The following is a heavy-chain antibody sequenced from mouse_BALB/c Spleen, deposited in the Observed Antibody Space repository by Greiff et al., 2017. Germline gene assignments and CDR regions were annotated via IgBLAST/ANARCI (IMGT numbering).Heavy chain of an antibody. J-gene: IGHJ3*01. CDR3: ARNSRFAY. CDR2: IYPGDGDT. CDR1: GYAFSSYW. Sequence: VQLQQSGAELVRPGSSVKISCKASGYAFSSYWMNWVKQRPGQGLEWIGQIYPGDGDTNYNGKFKGKATLTADKSSSTAYMQLSSLTSEDSAVYFCARNSRFAYWGQGTLVTVSA. V-gene: IGHV1-80*01.